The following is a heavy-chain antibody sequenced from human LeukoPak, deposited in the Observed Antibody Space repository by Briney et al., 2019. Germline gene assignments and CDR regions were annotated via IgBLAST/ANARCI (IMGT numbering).Heavy chain of an antibody. CDR2: IYYSGST. D-gene: IGHD2-2*01. J-gene: IGHJ4*02. CDR3: ARRTRSTKAFDY. CDR1: GGSISSGDYY. V-gene: IGHV4-30-4*08. Sequence: SETLSLTCTVSGGSISSGDYYWSWIRQPPGKGLEWIGYIYYSGSTFYNPSLKSRVTISVDTSKNQFSLKLSSVTAADTAVYYCARRTRSTKAFDYWGQGTLVTVSS.